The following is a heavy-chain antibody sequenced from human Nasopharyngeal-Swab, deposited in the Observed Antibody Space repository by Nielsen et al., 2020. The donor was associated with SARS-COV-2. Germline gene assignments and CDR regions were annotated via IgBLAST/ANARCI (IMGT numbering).Heavy chain of an antibody. CDR2: INPSGGST. Sequence: ASVKVSCKASGYTFTSYYMHWVRQAPGQGLEWMGIINPSGGSTSYAQKFQGRVTITADESTSTAYMELSSLRSEDTAVYYCARTVVTNYYYYYMDVWGKGTTVTVSS. D-gene: IGHD2-15*01. CDR1: GYTFTSYY. CDR3: ARTVVTNYYYYYMDV. J-gene: IGHJ6*03. V-gene: IGHV1-46*01.